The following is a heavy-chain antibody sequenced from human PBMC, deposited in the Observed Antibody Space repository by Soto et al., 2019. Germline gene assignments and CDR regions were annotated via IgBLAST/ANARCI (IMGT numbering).Heavy chain of an antibody. Sequence: QVQLQESGPGLVKPSETLSLTCTVSGGSIISYYWSWIRQPPGKGLEWIGYIYYSGSTNYNPSLKSRVTISVDTAKNQFSLKLSSVTAADTAVYYCARAEGSGWYAYWGQGTLVTVSS. CDR3: ARAEGSGWYAY. CDR2: IYYSGST. CDR1: GGSIISYY. J-gene: IGHJ4*02. V-gene: IGHV4-59*01. D-gene: IGHD6-19*01.